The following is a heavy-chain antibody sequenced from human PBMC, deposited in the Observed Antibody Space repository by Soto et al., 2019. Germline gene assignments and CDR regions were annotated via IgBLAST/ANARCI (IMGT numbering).Heavy chain of an antibody. CDR1: GFSLSTYGQG. CDR3: GHSGLPSLGDS. CDR2: IFWDDGM. J-gene: IGHJ4*02. Sequence: QITLKESGPTLVKPTQTLTLTCTFSGFSLSTYGQGVAWIRQPPGKALEWLALIFWDDGMRYGPSPRNRLTVAKDTPKHQVVVTMTTVDPRETGTYFCGHSGLPSLGDSWCQGNAVTVAS. V-gene: IGHV2-5*05. D-gene: IGHD7-27*01.